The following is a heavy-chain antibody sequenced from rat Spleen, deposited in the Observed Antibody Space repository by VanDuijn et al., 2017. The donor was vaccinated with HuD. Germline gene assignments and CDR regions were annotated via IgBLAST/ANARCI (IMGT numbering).Heavy chain of an antibody. J-gene: IGHJ3*01. Sequence: EVQLVESGGGLVQPGKSLKLSCSASGFTFSSYGMHWIRQAPTKGLEWVASISPSGGITDYRDSVKGRFAISRDTAKSTLYLQMDSLGSEDTATYYCATAGSRISRFAYWGQGTLVTVSS. D-gene: IGHD2-7*01. V-gene: IGHV5-19*01. CDR3: ATAGSRISRFAY. CDR2: ISPSGGIT. CDR1: GFTFSSYG.